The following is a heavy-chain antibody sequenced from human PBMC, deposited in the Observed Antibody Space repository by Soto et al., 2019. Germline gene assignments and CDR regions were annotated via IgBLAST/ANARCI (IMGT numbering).Heavy chain of an antibody. J-gene: IGHJ5*02. Sequence: QVQLQESGPGLVKPSETLSLTCTVSGGSISSYYWSWIRQPPGKGLEWIGYIYYSGSTNYNPSLKSRVTISVDTSKNQSSLKLSSVTAADTAVYYCARDAQGSGWYEEWFDPWGQGTLVTVSS. CDR2: IYYSGST. CDR3: ARDAQGSGWYEEWFDP. CDR1: GGSISSYY. V-gene: IGHV4-59*01. D-gene: IGHD6-19*01.